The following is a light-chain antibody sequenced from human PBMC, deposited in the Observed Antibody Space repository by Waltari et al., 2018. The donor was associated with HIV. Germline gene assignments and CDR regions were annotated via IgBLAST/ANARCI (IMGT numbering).Light chain of an antibody. CDR3: QQYYTPGPT. J-gene: IGKJ4*01. V-gene: IGKV4-1*01. CDR1: RTILYSSENRDC. CDR2: WAS. Sequence: DIVMTQSPNSLAVSLGERATINCRSSRTILYSSENRDCLAWYQQKPGQSPKVLIYWASTRASGVPDRFSDSGSGTNFSLTISALQSDDVALYYCQQYYTPGPTFGGGTKVEIK.